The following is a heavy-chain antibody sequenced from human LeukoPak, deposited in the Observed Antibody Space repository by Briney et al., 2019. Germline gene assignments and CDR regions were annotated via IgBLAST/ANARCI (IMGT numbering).Heavy chain of an antibody. Sequence: GGSLRLSCAASGFTFSNAWMSWVRQAPGKGLEWVGHIKSKTDGGTTDYAAPVKGRFTTSRDDSKNTLYLQMNSLKTEDTAVYYCTTHPRGAIRYWGQGTLVTVSS. CDR3: TTHPRGAIRY. D-gene: IGHD2-21*01. V-gene: IGHV3-15*01. J-gene: IGHJ4*02. CDR1: GFTFSNAW. CDR2: IKSKTDGGTT.